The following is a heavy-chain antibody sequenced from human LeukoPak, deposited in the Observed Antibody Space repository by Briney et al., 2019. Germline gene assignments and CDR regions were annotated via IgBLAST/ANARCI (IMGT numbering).Heavy chain of an antibody. J-gene: IGHJ6*02. CDR2: IYYSGST. D-gene: IGHD2-15*01. V-gene: IGHV4-31*03. CDR1: GGSISSGGYY. CDR3: ARDRGYCSGGSCSRGRYYYGMDV. Sequence: SETLSLTCTVSGGSISSGGYYWSWIRQHPGKGLEWIGYIYYSGSTYYNPSLKSRVTISVDTSKNQFSLKLSSVTAADTAVYYCARDRGYCSGGSCSRGRYYYGMDVWGQGTTVTVSS.